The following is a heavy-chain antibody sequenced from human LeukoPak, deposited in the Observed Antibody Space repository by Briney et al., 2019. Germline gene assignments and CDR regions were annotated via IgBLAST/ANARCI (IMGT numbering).Heavy chain of an antibody. D-gene: IGHD1-1*01. J-gene: IGHJ5*02. CDR2: TFYTGAT. Sequence: SETLSLTCTVSGGSIRSHHWTWIRQAPGKRLEWIGYTFYTGATYYNPSLRSRVTISIDTSKNRFSLKVTSVTTADTAVYYCAKRDRGGWFDPWGQGTLVTVSS. CDR1: GGSIRSHH. V-gene: IGHV4-59*11. CDR3: AKRDRGGWFDP.